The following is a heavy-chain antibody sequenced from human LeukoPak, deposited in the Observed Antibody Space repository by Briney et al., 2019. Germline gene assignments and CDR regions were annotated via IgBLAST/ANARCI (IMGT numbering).Heavy chain of an antibody. J-gene: IGHJ4*02. CDR2: IKRKTDAGTT. CDR3: TTGNWGPY. V-gene: IGHV3-15*07. CDR1: GFTFSDAW. Sequence: GGSLRLSCAASGFTFSDAWMNWVRQAPGKGLEWVGRIKRKTDAGTTDYAAPVKGRFTISRDDSKNTLYLQMNSLKTEDTAVYYCTTGNWGPYWGQGTLVTVSS. D-gene: IGHD7-27*01.